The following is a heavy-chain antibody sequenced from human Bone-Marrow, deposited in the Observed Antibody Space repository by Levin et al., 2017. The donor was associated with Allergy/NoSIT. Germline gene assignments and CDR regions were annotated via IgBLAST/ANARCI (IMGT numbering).Heavy chain of an antibody. CDR2: ISSGGGTT. V-gene: IGHV3-23*01. CDR1: GFTFNTYA. J-gene: IGHJ4*02. D-gene: IGHD6-19*01. CDR3: AKLGSGWSLGSGRYFDK. Sequence: GGSLRLSCAASGFTFNTYAMTWVRQAPGKGLECISTISSGGGTTTYADSVKGRFTISRDNYKNTLYLQMDSLRAADTAVYYCAKLGSGWSLGSGRYFDKWGQGILVTVSS.